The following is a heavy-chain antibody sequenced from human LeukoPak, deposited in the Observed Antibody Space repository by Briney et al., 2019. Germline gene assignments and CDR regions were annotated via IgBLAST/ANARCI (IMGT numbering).Heavy chain of an antibody. CDR2: ISSSSSYI. J-gene: IGHJ4*02. V-gene: IGHV3-21*01. Sequence: PGGSLRLSCAASGFTFSSYSVNWVRQAPGKGLEWVSSISSSSSYIYYADSVKGRFTISRDNAKNSLYLQMNSLRAEDTAVYYCARVFATYYYDSSGYSYYFDYWGQGTLVTVSS. D-gene: IGHD3-22*01. CDR3: ARVFATYYYDSSGYSYYFDY. CDR1: GFTFSSYS.